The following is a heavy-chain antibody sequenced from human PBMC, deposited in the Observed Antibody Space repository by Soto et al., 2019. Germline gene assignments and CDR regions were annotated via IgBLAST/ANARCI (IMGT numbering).Heavy chain of an antibody. CDR3: ARDYTTSLFHFGY. D-gene: IGHD4-4*01. CDR2: VGWDDDK. Sequence: SGPTLVNPTQTLTLTWTFSGFSLITSGMCVSWIRQPSWKALEWLALVGWDDDKSYSTSLKTRHTIAKDNSKNEVVLTMTNMEPINSATYYCARDYTTSLFHFGYCGQGTLVTV. J-gene: IGHJ4*02. CDR1: GFSLITSGMC. V-gene: IGHV2-70*01.